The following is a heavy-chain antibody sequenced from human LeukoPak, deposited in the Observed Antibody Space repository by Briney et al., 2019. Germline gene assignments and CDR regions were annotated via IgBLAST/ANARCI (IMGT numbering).Heavy chain of an antibody. J-gene: IGHJ6*02. V-gene: IGHV3-7*03. CDR1: GFTFSNYW. CDR2: IKQDGSER. CDR3: VRGMDV. Sequence: GGSLRLSCAASGFTFSNYWMSWVRQAPGKGLEWVANIKQDGSERYYVDSVKGRFTISRDNAKNSVYLQMNSLRAEDTAVYYCVRGMDVWGQGTTATVSS.